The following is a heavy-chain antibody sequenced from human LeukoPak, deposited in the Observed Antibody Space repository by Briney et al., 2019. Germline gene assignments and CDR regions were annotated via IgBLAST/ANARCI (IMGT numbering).Heavy chain of an antibody. J-gene: IGHJ4*02. Sequence: RASVKVSCKASGYTFTSNYIHWVRQAPGQGLEWMGMIYPRDGSTSYTQKFQGRVTVTRDTSTSTVHMELSGLRSEDTAVYCCARDQEGFDYWGQGTLVTVSS. CDR3: ARDQEGFDY. CDR1: GYTFTSNY. V-gene: IGHV1-46*01. CDR2: IYPRDGST.